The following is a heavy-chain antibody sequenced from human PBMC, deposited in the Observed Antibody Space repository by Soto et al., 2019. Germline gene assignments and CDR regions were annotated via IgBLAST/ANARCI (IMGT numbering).Heavy chain of an antibody. CDR1: GGTFSSYA. D-gene: IGHD7-27*01. Sequence: GASVKVSCKASGGTFSSYAISLVRQAPGQRLERMGGIIPIFGTANYEKKSKGRVTITADESTSTAYMELSSLRSEDTAVYYCARADWGDRHYYYYGMAVWGQGTTVTVSS. CDR3: ARADWGDRHYYYYGMAV. CDR2: IIPIFGTA. V-gene: IGHV1-69*13. J-gene: IGHJ6*02.